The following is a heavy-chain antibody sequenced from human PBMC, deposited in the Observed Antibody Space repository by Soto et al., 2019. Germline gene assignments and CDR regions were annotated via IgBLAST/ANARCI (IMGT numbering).Heavy chain of an antibody. Sequence: QVQLVESGGGVVQPGRSLRLSCVASGFTFSTYGMHWVRQPPGKGLEWVAVISSDGKSEHYADPVKGRFSISRDNSKNTLSLQMNSLRVEDTAVYYCAKTITTYSGDSRGRGALVDYSGQGTLVTVSS. J-gene: IGHJ4*02. CDR3: AKTITTYSGDSRGRGALVDY. D-gene: IGHD3-22*01. CDR1: GFTFSTYG. CDR2: ISSDGKSE. V-gene: IGHV3-30*18.